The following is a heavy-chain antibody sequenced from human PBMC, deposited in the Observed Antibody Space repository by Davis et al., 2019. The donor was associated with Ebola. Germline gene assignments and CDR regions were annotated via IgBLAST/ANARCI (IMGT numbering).Heavy chain of an antibody. CDR2: ISYDGSNK. D-gene: IGHD1-7*01. CDR1: GFTFSSYG. J-gene: IGHJ4*02. CDR3: AMGNWNSFDY. Sequence: PGGSLRLSCAASGFTFSSYGMHWVRQAPGKGLEWVAVISYDGSNKYYADSVKGRFTISRDNSKNTLYLQMNSLRAGDTAVYYCAMGNWNSFDYWGQGTLVTVSS. V-gene: IGHV3-30*03.